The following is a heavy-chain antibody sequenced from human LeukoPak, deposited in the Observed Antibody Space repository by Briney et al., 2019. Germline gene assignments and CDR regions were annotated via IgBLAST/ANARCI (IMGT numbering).Heavy chain of an antibody. Sequence: PGGSLRLSCAASGCTFSTYSMNWVRQAPGKGLEWVSSISSGSSFIYYADSVKGRFTISRDNAKNSLFLQMNSLRAEATAVYYCARKSSGYFCWGQGTLVTVSS. J-gene: IGHJ4*02. V-gene: IGHV3-21*01. CDR3: ARKSSGYFC. CDR2: ISSGSSFI. D-gene: IGHD3-22*01. CDR1: GCTFSTYS.